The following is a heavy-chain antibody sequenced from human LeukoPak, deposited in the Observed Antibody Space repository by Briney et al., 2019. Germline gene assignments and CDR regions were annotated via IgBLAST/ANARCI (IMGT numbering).Heavy chain of an antibody. V-gene: IGHV3-73*01. CDR3: AKDPENYGSGTYYKANWFDP. D-gene: IGHD3-10*01. J-gene: IGHJ5*02. CDR2: IRSKANSYAT. Sequence: GGSLKLSCAASGFTFSGSAMHWVRQASGKGLEWVGRIRSKANSYATAYAASVKGRFTISRDNSRNTLYLQMNTLRAEDTAVYYCAKDPENYGSGTYYKANWFDPWGQGTLVTVSS. CDR1: GFTFSGSA.